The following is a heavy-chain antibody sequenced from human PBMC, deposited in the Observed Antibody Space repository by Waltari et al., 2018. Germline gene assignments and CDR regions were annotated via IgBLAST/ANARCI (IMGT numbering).Heavy chain of an antibody. CDR3: AKSRGFEY. Sequence: EVQPVESGGGLVQPGGSLSLSCGASGFMFSRSRRSGVRQTPGKGLEWVANINYDGSQKYYVDSVKGRFTISRDNAKNSVYLQMNSLRVEDTAVYYCAKSRGFEYWGQGTLITVSS. J-gene: IGHJ4*02. CDR2: INYDGSQK. CDR1: GFMFSRSR. D-gene: IGHD2-2*01. V-gene: IGHV3-7*01.